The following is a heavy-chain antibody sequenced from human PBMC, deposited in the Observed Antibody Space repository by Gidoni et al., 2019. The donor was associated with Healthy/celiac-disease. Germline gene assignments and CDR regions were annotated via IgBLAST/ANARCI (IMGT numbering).Heavy chain of an antibody. CDR3: AKDLGGGGSYYYFEY. CDR1: GFPFGSYA. V-gene: IGHV3-23*04. CDR2: ISGSGGST. J-gene: IGHJ4*02. D-gene: IGHD1-26*01. Sequence: EVQLVESGGGWVQPGGSLRRSCAASGFPFGSYAMSWVRQAPGKGLEWVSAISGSGGSTYYADSVKGRFTISRDNSKNTLYLQMNSLRAEDTAVYYCAKDLGGGGSYYYFEYWGQGTLVTVSS.